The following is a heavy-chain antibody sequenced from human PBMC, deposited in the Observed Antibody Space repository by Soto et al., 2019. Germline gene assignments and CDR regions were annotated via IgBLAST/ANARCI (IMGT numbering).Heavy chain of an antibody. CDR2: INHSGST. CDR1: GGSFSGYY. J-gene: IGHJ4*02. Sequence: QVQLQQWGAGLLKPSETLSLTCAVYGGSFSGYYWSWIRQPPGKGLEWIGEINHSGSTNYNPSLKTRVTISVDTSKNQFSLKVSSVTAAAAAVYHCARGKGDDWGQGTLVTVSS. CDR3: ARGKGDD. V-gene: IGHV4-34*01.